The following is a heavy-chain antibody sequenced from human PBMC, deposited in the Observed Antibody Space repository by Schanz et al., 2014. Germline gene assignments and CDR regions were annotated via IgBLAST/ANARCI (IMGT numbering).Heavy chain of an antibody. Sequence: VQLVESGGGVVQPGRSLRLSCAASGFSFSSFGLHWVRQAPGKGLEWVGFISFDGRNTGYAHSVKGRFTISRDNSKNTVNLQMNSLRAEDTAVYYCAKEKEEVAADGSFFDYWGQGTLVTVSS. D-gene: IGHD6-13*01. V-gene: IGHV3-30*18. CDR3: AKEKEEVAADGSFFDY. CDR1: GFSFSSFG. CDR2: ISFDGRNT. J-gene: IGHJ4*02.